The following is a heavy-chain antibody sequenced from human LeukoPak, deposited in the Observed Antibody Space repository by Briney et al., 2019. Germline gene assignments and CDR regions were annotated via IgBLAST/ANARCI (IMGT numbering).Heavy chain of an antibody. Sequence: ASVKVSCKASGGTFSSYAISWVRQAPGRGLEWMGGIIPIFGTANYAQKFQGRVTITADESTSTAYMELSSLRSEDMAVYYCARDLYYYGSGTSLGYFDYWGQGTLVTVSS. CDR1: GGTFSSYA. V-gene: IGHV1-69*13. CDR2: IIPIFGTA. CDR3: ARDLYYYGSGTSLGYFDY. D-gene: IGHD3-10*01. J-gene: IGHJ4*02.